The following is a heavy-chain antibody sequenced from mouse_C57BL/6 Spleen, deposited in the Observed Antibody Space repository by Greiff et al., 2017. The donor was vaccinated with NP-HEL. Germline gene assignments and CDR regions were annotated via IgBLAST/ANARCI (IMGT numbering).Heavy chain of an antibody. CDR1: GFTFSDYG. J-gene: IGHJ2*01. CDR2: ISSGSSTI. CDR3: ARKDYLFDY. Sequence: EVKLQESGGGLVKPGGSLKLSCAASGFTFSDYGMHWVRQAPEKGLEWVAYISSGSSTIYYADTVQGRFTISRDNAKNTLCLQMTSLRSEDTAMYYCARKDYLFDYWGQGTTLTVSS. V-gene: IGHV5-17*01. D-gene: IGHD5-5*01.